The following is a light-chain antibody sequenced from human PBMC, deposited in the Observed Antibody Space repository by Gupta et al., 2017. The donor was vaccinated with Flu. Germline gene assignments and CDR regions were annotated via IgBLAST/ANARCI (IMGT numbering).Light chain of an antibody. CDR1: SSDVGGYNY. J-gene: IGLJ3*02. Sequence: QPALTQPRPVSGHPGPSVTISCTGTSSDVGGYNYVSWYQHHPGKAPKLMIYDVSKRPSGVPDRFSGSKSGNTSSLTISGLQEEDEADYYCCSYAVIYTLMFGGGTKLPVL. V-gene: IGLV2-11*01. CDR3: CSYAVIYTLM. CDR2: DVS.